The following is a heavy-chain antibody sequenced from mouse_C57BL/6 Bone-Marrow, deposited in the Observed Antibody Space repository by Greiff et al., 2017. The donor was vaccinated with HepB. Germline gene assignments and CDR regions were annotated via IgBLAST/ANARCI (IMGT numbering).Heavy chain of an antibody. CDR1: GFTFSSYA. CDR3: ARDDYGSLGYAMDY. CDR2: ISDGGSYT. V-gene: IGHV5-4*01. Sequence: EVKLMESGGGLVKPGGSLKLSCAASGFTFSSYAMSWVRQTPEKRLEWVATISDGGSYTYYPDNVKGRFTISRDNAKNNLYLQMSHLKSEDTAMYYCARDDYGSLGYAMDYWGQGTSVTVSS. J-gene: IGHJ4*01. D-gene: IGHD2-4*01.